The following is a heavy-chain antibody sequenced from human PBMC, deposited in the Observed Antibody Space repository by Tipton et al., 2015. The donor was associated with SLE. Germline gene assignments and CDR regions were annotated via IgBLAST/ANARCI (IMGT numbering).Heavy chain of an antibody. V-gene: IGHV4-34*01. CDR3: ARVQGATVTTSDWFDP. J-gene: IGHJ5*02. CDR1: GGSFSGYY. CDR2: IYYSGST. D-gene: IGHD4-17*01. Sequence: TLSLTCAVYGGSFSGYYWSWIRQPPGKGLEWIGSIYYSGSTYYNPSLKSRVTISVDTSKNQFSLKLSSVTAADTAVYYCARVQGATVTTSDWFDPWGQGTLVTVSS.